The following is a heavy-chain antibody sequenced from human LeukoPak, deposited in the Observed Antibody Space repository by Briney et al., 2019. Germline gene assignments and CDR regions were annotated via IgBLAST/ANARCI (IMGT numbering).Heavy chain of an antibody. J-gene: IGHJ5*02. Sequence: ASVKVSCKASGYTFTSYGISWVRQAPGQGLEWMGWISAYNGNTNYAQKLQGRVTMTTDTSISTAYMELSRLRSDDTAVYYCAREYCSGGSCYNWFDPWGQGTLVTVSS. CDR3: AREYCSGGSCYNWFDP. V-gene: IGHV1-18*01. CDR1: GYTFTSYG. D-gene: IGHD2-15*01. CDR2: ISAYNGNT.